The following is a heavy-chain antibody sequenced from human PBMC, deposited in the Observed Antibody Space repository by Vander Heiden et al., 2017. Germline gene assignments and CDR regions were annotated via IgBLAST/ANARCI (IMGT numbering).Heavy chain of an antibody. CDR3: ASEERHCSGGRCPRQYFDS. CDR1: GFTFTTYA. V-gene: IGHV1-3*01. J-gene: IGHJ4*02. D-gene: IGHD2-15*01. CDR2: INGDNGYT. Sequence: QVQLVQSGAEVKKPGASVKVSCKASGFTFTTYALHWVRQAPGQGLEWMGWINGDNGYTTYSQRCQGIVTMTRDTSANMAFMELSSLTSEDTAVYFCASEERHCSGGRCPRQYFDSWGQGTLVIVSS.